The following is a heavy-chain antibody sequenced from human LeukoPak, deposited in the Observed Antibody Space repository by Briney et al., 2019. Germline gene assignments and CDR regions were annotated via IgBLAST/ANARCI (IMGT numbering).Heavy chain of an antibody. J-gene: IGHJ6*03. CDR1: SYSINSNYY. Sequence: SETLSLICSVSSYSINSNYYWTWIRQSPGKGLEWIGEINHSGNTNSNPSLKSLVTISVDTSKNQFSLRLSSVTAADTAVYYCARGKRYFDWLYYYYYMDVWGKGTTVTVSS. CDR2: INHSGNT. CDR3: ARGKRYFDWLYYYYYMDV. V-gene: IGHV4-38-2*02. D-gene: IGHD3-9*01.